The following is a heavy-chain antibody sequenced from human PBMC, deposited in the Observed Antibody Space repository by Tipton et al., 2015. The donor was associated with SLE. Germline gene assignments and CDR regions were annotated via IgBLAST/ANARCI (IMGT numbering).Heavy chain of an antibody. Sequence: TLSLTCTVSGGSIRSHHWSWIRQPPGKGLEWIGYIYYSGSTNYNPYLKSRVTMSVDTSKNQFSLRLSSVTAADTAVYYCARDYYGSGFDAFDIWGQGTMVTVSS. CDR2: IYYSGST. V-gene: IGHV4-59*11. CDR1: GGSIRSHH. D-gene: IGHD3-10*01. CDR3: ARDYYGSGFDAFDI. J-gene: IGHJ3*02.